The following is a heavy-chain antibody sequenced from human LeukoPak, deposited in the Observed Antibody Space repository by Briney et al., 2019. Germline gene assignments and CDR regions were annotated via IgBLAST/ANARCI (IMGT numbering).Heavy chain of an antibody. CDR3: ARKGSCSGGTCYSPYYGMDV. Sequence: TGGSLRLSCAASGFTFSSYAMSWVRQAPGKGQEWVSGISGSGVYTYYADSVKGRFTISRDNSKNTLYLQMNSLRAEDTAVYYCARKGSCSGGTCYSPYYGMDVWGQGTTVTVSS. J-gene: IGHJ6*02. CDR1: GFTFSSYA. V-gene: IGHV3-23*01. CDR2: ISGSGVYT. D-gene: IGHD2-15*01.